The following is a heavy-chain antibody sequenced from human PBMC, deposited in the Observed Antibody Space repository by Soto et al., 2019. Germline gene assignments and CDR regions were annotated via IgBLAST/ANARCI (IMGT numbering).Heavy chain of an antibody. CDR3: TRDPILMITFGGVIARTDAFDI. CDR2: IRSKAYGGTT. Sequence: HPGGSLRLSCTASGFTFGDYAMSWFRQASGKGLEWVGFIRSKAYGGTTEYAASVKGRFTISRDDSKSIAYLQMNSLKTEDTAVYYCTRDPILMITFGGVIARTDAFDIWGQGTMVTVSS. CDR1: GFTFGDYA. J-gene: IGHJ3*02. D-gene: IGHD3-16*02. V-gene: IGHV3-49*03.